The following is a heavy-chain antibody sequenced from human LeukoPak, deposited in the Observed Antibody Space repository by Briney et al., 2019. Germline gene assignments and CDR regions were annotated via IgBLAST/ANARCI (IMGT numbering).Heavy chain of an antibody. V-gene: IGHV4-4*07. CDR2: IYTSGST. J-gene: IGHJ4*02. CDR3: ARMSFKTHGYSGYDSYFFDY. D-gene: IGHD5-12*01. CDR1: GGSISSYY. Sequence: PSETLSLTCTVSGGSISSYYWSWIRQPAGKGLEWIGRIYTSGSTNYNPSLKGRVTISVDTSKNQFSLKLNYVTAADTAVYYCARMSFKTHGYSGYDSYFFDYWGLGTLVPVSS.